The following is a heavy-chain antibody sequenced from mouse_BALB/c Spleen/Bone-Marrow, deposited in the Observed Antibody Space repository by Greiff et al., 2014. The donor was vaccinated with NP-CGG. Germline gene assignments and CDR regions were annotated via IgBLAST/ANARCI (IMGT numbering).Heavy chain of an antibody. CDR3: ARWDYAMDY. J-gene: IGHJ4*01. V-gene: IGHV1-54*01. CDR1: GYAFTNYL. CDR2: INPGSGGT. Sequence: QVQLKESGAELVRPGTSVKVSCKAPGYAFTNYLIEWVKQRPGQGLEWIGVINPGSGGTNYNEKFKGKATLTADKSSSTAYMQLSSLTSDDSAVYFCARWDYAMDYWGQGTSVTVSS.